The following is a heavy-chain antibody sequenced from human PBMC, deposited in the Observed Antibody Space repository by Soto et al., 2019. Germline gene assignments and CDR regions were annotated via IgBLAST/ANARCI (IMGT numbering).Heavy chain of an antibody. J-gene: IGHJ5*02. Sequence: PGGSLRLSCAASGFTFSSYGMHWVRQAPGKGLEWVAVISYDGSNKYYADSVKGRFTISRDNSKNTLYLQMNSLRAEDTAVYYCAKDQGILFAPNWFDPWGQGT. CDR2: ISYDGSNK. CDR1: GFTFSSYG. V-gene: IGHV3-30*18. CDR3: AKDQGILFAPNWFDP. D-gene: IGHD2-15*01.